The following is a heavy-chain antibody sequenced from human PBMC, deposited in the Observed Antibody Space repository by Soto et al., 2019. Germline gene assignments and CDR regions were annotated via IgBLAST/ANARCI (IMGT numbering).Heavy chain of an antibody. CDR1: GGSISSRGYY. Sequence: PSETLSLTCTVSGGSISSRGYYWGWIRQPPGKGLEWIGYIYYSGSTYYNPSLKSRVTISVDTSKNQFSLKLSSVTAADTAVYFCARGGVDGYSGYDYYYFDYWTQGALVTVSS. V-gene: IGHV4-31*03. J-gene: IGHJ4*02. D-gene: IGHD5-12*01. CDR3: ARGGVDGYSGYDYYYFDY. CDR2: IYYSGST.